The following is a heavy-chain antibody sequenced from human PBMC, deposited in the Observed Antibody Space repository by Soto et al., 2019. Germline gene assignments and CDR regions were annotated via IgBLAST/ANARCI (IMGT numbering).Heavy chain of an antibody. Sequence: ASVKVSCKASGGTFSSYAISWVRQAPGQGLEWMGGIIPIFGTANYAQKFQGRVTITADESTSTAYMELSSLRSEDTAVYYCARVARDSKYYYDSSGYYPKGYYFDYWGQGTLVTVSS. CDR3: ARVARDSKYYYDSSGYYPKGYYFDY. V-gene: IGHV1-69*13. D-gene: IGHD3-22*01. CDR2: IIPIFGTA. CDR1: GGTFSSYA. J-gene: IGHJ4*02.